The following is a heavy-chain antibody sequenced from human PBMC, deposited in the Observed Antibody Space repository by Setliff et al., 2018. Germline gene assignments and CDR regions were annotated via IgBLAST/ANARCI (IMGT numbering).Heavy chain of an antibody. CDR2: ISAYNGFI. V-gene: IGHV1-18*04. CDR1: GYTFSAYY. J-gene: IGHJ4*02. CDR3: ARAPPKIVVTVAALDY. Sequence: ASVKVSCKASGYTFSAYYIHWVRQAPGQGLEWMGWISAYNGFIIYAQMFQGRVIMTTDTSTSTAYMELRSLRSDDTAVYYCARAPPKIVVTVAALDYWGQGALVTVSS. D-gene: IGHD2-15*01.